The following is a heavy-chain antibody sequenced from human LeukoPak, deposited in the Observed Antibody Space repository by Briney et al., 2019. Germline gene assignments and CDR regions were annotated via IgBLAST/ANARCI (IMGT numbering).Heavy chain of an antibody. CDR2: INSNTGGT. CDR3: ARDLGLTCISTSCPPDY. V-gene: IGHV1-2*02. J-gene: IGHJ4*02. D-gene: IGHD2-2*01. Sequence: ASVKVSCKASGYTFTDYYMHWVRQAPGQGLEWMGWINSNTGGTKHVQKFQGRVTMTRDTSISTLYMELSRLRSDDTAVYYCARDLGLTCISTSCPPDYWGQGTLVTVSS. CDR1: GYTFTDYY.